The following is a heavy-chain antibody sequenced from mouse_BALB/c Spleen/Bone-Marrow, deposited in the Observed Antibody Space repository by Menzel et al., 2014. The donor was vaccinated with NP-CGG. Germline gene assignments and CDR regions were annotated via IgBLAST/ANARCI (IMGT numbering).Heavy chain of an antibody. V-gene: IGHV4-1*02. J-gene: IGHJ1*01. Sequence: EVKVVESGGGLVQPGGSLKLSCAASGFDFSRYWMSWVRQAPGKGLEWIGEINPESSTINYAPSLKDKFIISRDNAKNTLYLRMSKVRSEDTALYYCARLNYYGNLFVWGAGTTVTVSS. D-gene: IGHD1-1*01. CDR3: ARLNYYGNLFV. CDR1: GFDFSRYW. CDR2: INPESSTI.